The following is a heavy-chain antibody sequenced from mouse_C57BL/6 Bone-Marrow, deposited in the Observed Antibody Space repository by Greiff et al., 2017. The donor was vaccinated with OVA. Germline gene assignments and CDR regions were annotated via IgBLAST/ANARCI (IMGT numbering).Heavy chain of an antibody. J-gene: IGHJ4*01. CDR2: INPSSGYT. Sequence: VQRVESGAELAKPGASVKLFCKASGYTFTSYWMHWVKQRPGQGLEWIGYINPSSGYTKYNQKFKDKATLTADKSSSTAYMQLSSLTYEDSAVYYCASYGRGAMDYWGQGTSVTVSS. CDR3: ASYGRGAMDY. V-gene: IGHV1-7*01. D-gene: IGHD1-2*01. CDR1: GYTFTSYW.